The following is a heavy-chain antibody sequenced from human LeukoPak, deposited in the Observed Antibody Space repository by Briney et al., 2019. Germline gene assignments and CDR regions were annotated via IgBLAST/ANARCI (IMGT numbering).Heavy chain of an antibody. D-gene: IGHD2-15*01. V-gene: IGHV3-33*06. CDR3: AKASGGAYSPPDS. CDR2: IWYDGSDK. CDR1: GFTFSPYG. Sequence: PGGSLRLSCAASGFTFSPYGMHWVRQALGKGLEWVAVIWYDGSDKYYADSVKGRFTISRDNSKDTLYLQMNSLRVADTAVYYCAKASGGAYSPPDSWGQGTLVTVSS. J-gene: IGHJ4*02.